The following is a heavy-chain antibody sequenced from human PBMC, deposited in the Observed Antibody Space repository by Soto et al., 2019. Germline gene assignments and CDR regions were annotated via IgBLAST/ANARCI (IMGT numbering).Heavy chain of an antibody. V-gene: IGHV3-23*01. CDR1: GFTFSSYA. D-gene: IGHD1-26*01. CDR3: AKDGGGATDPDAFDI. CDR2: ISGSGGST. J-gene: IGHJ3*02. Sequence: GSLGLSCAASGFTFSSYAMSWVRQAPGKGLEWVSAISGSGGSTYYADSVEGRFTISRDNSKNTLYLQMNSLRAEDTAVYYCAKDGGGATDPDAFDIWGQGTMVTVSS.